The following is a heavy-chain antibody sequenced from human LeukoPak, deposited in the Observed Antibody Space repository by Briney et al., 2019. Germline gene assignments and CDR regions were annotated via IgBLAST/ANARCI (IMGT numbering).Heavy chain of an antibody. Sequence: SETLSLTCAVYGGSFSGYYWSWIRQPPGKGLEWIGEINHSGSTNYNPSLKSRVTISVDTSKNQFSLKLSSVTAADTAVYYCARVGRFVLRFLEWSNWFDPWGQGTLVTVSS. CDR2: INHSGST. J-gene: IGHJ5*02. CDR3: ARVGRFVLRFLEWSNWFDP. D-gene: IGHD3-3*01. CDR1: GGSFSGYY. V-gene: IGHV4-34*01.